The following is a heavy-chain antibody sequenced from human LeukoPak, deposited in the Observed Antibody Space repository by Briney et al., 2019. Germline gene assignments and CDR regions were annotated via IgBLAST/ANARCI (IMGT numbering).Heavy chain of an antibody. D-gene: IGHD6-13*01. J-gene: IGHJ4*02. V-gene: IGHV1-46*01. CDR3: AREGVAGTGLDY. CDR2: INPSGGT. Sequence: GASVKVSCKASGYTFSIYIMHWVRQAPGQGLEWMGIINPSGGTSYAQKLQGRITMTRDTSTVYMELSSLRSEDTAVYYCAREGVAGTGLDYWGQGTLVTVSS. CDR1: GYTFSIYI.